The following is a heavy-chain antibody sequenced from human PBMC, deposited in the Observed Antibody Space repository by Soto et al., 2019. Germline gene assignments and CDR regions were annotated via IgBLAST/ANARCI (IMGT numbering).Heavy chain of an antibody. V-gene: IGHV1-24*01. D-gene: IGHD3-10*01. J-gene: IGHJ5*02. Sequence: ASVKVSCKVSGYTLTELSMHWVRQAPGKVLEWMGGFDPEDGETIYAQKFQGRVTMTEDTSTDTAYMELSSLRSEDTAVYYCATVGFTMVRGVIITSWFDPWGQGTLVTVSS. CDR2: FDPEDGET. CDR3: ATVGFTMVRGVIITSWFDP. CDR1: GYTLTELS.